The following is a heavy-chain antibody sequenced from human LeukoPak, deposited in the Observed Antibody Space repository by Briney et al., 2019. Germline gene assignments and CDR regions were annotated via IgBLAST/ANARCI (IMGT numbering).Heavy chain of an antibody. J-gene: IGHJ4*02. CDR3: ARGIRFLPYYFDY. CDR2: IYYSGST. D-gene: IGHD3-3*01. V-gene: IGHV4-59*01. CDR1: GGSISSYY. Sequence: PSETLSLTCTVSGGSISSYYWSWIRQPPGKGLEWIEYIYYSGSTNYNPSLKSRVTISVDTSKNQFSLKLSSVTAADTAVYYCARGIRFLPYYFDYWGQGTLVTVSS.